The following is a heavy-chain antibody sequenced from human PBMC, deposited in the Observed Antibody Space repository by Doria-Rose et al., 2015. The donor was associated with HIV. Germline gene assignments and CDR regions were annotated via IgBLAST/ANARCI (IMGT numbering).Heavy chain of an antibody. Sequence: QVTLKESGPVLVKPTETLTPTCTVSGVSLSSPGMGVSWIRQPPGKALEWLANIFSDYERSYKTSLKSRLTISRGTSKIQVVLTMTDMDPVDTATYYCARIKSSRWYHKYYFDFWGQGTLVIVSA. CDR1: GVSLSSPGMG. CDR2: IFSDYER. CDR3: ARIKSSRWYHKYYFDF. J-gene: IGHJ4*02. V-gene: IGHV2-26*01. D-gene: IGHD6-13*01.